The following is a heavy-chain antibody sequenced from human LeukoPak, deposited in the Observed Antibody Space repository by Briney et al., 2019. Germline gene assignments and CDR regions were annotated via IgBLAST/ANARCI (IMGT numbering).Heavy chain of an antibody. Sequence: PGGSLRLSCAASGFTFSSCAMSWVRQAPGKGLEWVSAISGSGGSTYYADSVKGRFTISRDNSKNTLYLQMNSLRAEDTAVYYCAKRYYYDSSGPMIGYWGQGTLVTVSS. V-gene: IGHV3-23*01. CDR2: ISGSGGST. CDR3: AKRYYYDSSGPMIGY. CDR1: GFTFSSCA. J-gene: IGHJ4*02. D-gene: IGHD3-22*01.